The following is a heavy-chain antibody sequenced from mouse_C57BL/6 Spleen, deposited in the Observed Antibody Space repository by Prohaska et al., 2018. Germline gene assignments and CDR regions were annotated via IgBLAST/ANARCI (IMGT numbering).Heavy chain of an antibody. CDR1: GYAFSSSW. CDR2: IYPGDGDT. Sequence: ISCKASGYAFSSSWMNWVKQRPGKGLEWIGRIYPGDGDTNYNGKFKGKATLTADKSSSTAYMQLSSRTSEDSAVYFCARFYYGSSWYFDVWGTGTTVTVSS. CDR3: ARFYYGSSWYFDV. V-gene: IGHV1-82*01. J-gene: IGHJ1*03. D-gene: IGHD1-1*01.